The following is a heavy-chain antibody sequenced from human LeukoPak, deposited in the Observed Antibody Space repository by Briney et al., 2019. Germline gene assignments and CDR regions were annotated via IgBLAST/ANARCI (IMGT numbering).Heavy chain of an antibody. CDR1: EFIFSTYW. V-gene: IGHV3-7*01. CDR2: IKEDGSES. Sequence: GGSLRLSCAASEFIFSTYWMSWVRQAPGKGLEWVANIKEDGSESHYVDSVKGRFTISRDNAKNSLYLQMNSLRAEDTAVYYCARGGFRAWYYDILTGPRDYFDYWGQGTLVTVSS. D-gene: IGHD3-9*01. CDR3: ARGGFRAWYYDILTGPRDYFDY. J-gene: IGHJ4*02.